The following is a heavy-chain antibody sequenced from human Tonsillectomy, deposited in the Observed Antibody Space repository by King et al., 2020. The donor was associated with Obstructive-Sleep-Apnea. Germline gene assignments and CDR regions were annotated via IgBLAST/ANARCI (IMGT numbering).Heavy chain of an antibody. J-gene: IGHJ6*02. CDR1: GFTFDDYA. CDR3: AKDWGRSGYCSSTSCPNYYGMDV. D-gene: IGHD2-2*01. Sequence: VQLVESGGGLVQPGRSLRLSCAASGFTFDDYAMHLVRQAPGKGLEWVSGISWNSGSIGYSDSVKGRFTISRDNAKNSLYLQMNSLRAEDTALYYCAKDWGRSGYCSSTSCPNYYGMDVWGQGTTVTVSS. V-gene: IGHV3-9*01. CDR2: ISWNSGSI.